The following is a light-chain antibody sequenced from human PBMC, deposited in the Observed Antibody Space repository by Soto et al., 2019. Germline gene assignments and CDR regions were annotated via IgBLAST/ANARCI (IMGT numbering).Light chain of an antibody. CDR1: SSDVGGYNY. CDR3: SSYTPNSTYV. Sequence: QSVLTQPSSVSGSPGQSITISCTGTSSDVGGYNYVSWYQQHPGKAPKLMIYDVTYRPSWPSNRFSGSKSGNTASLTISGLQAEDEADYYCSSYTPNSTYVFGTGTKVTVL. J-gene: IGLJ1*01. V-gene: IGLV2-14*01. CDR2: DVT.